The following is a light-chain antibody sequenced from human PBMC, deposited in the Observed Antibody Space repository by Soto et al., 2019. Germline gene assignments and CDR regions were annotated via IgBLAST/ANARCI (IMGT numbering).Light chain of an antibody. Sequence: QSVLTQPASVSGSPGQSITIACTGTNRDVGSYNLVSWYQQRPGEAPKLIISEVRNRPSGISYRFTGSKSGNTASLTISGLHAEDEADYYCRSYTTTSTLVFGGGTKLTVL. J-gene: IGLJ3*02. CDR1: NRDVGSYNL. CDR3: RSYTTTSTLV. CDR2: EVR. V-gene: IGLV2-14*01.